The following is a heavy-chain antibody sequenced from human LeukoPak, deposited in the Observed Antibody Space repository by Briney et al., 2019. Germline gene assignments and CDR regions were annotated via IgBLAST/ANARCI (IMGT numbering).Heavy chain of an antibody. Sequence: ASVKVSCKAPGYTFTEYYLHWLRQAPGRGLGWMGWITLSTGDIFYAQNFQGRVTMTRDTSISTAYMQLGSLKSDDTAVYYCARDIAPSGSWWFDSWGQGTLVTVSS. J-gene: IGHJ5*01. D-gene: IGHD6-13*01. CDR2: ITLSTGDI. CDR3: ARDIAPSGSWWFDS. CDR1: GYTFTEYY. V-gene: IGHV1-2*02.